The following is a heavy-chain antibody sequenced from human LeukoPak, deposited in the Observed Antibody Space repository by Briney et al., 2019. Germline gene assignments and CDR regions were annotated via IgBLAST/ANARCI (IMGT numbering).Heavy chain of an antibody. CDR2: IYYSGNT. Sequence: SETLSLTCTVSGGSISSSSYCWGWVRQPPGKGLEWIGSIYYSGNTYYNPSLKSRVTISLDTSKNQYSLRLSSVTAADTAVYYCAVDFGSHRVVYWGQGSLVTVSS. V-gene: IGHV4-39*01. J-gene: IGHJ4*01. D-gene: IGHD3-3*01. CDR3: AVDFGSHRVVY. CDR1: GGSISSSSYC.